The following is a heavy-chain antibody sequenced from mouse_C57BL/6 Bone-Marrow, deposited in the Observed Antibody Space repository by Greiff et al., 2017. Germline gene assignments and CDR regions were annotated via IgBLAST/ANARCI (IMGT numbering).Heavy chain of an antibody. Sequence: QVQLQQPGAELVKPGASVKMSCKASGYTFTSYWITWVKQRPGQGLEWIGDIYPGSGSTNYNEKFKSKATLTVDTSSSTAYMQRSSLTSEDSAVYYCASYYYGSSPAWFAYWGQGTLVTVSA. D-gene: IGHD1-1*01. CDR1: GYTFTSYW. CDR2: IYPGSGST. CDR3: ASYYYGSSPAWFAY. V-gene: IGHV1-55*01. J-gene: IGHJ3*01.